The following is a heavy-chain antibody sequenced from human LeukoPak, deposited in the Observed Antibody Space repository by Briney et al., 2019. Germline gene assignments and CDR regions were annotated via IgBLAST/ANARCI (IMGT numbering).Heavy chain of an antibody. V-gene: IGHV3-48*03. CDR1: GFTFSSYE. J-gene: IGHJ6*04. Sequence: GGSLRLSCAASGFTFSSYEMNWVRQAPGKGLEWVSYISSSGSTIYYADSVKGRFTISRDNAKNSLYLQMHSLRAEDTAVYYCAELGITMIGGVWGKGTTVTISS. D-gene: IGHD3-10*02. CDR2: ISSSGSTI. CDR3: AELGITMIGGV.